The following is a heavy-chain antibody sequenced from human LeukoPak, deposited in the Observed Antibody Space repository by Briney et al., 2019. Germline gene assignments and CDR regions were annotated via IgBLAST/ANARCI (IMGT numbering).Heavy chain of an antibody. D-gene: IGHD6-19*01. CDR1: GGTFSKYT. Sequence: ASVKVSCKASGGTFSKYTISWVRQAPGQGLEWMGWISAYNGNTNYAQKLQGRVTMTTDTSTSTAYMELRSLRSDDTAVYYCARDLLQWLGSPYDYWGQGTLVTVSS. V-gene: IGHV1-18*01. CDR3: ARDLLQWLGSPYDY. J-gene: IGHJ4*02. CDR2: ISAYNGNT.